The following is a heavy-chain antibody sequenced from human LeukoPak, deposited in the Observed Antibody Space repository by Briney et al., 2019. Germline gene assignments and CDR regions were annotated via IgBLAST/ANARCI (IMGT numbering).Heavy chain of an antibody. CDR2: INPNSGGT. CDR3: ARDLRHIVVVTAIPFAFDI. Sequence: ASVKVSCKASGYTFTGYYMHWVRQAPGQGLEWMGWINPNSGGTNYAQKFQGRVTMTRDTSTSTVYMELSSLRSEDTAVYYCARDLRHIVVVTAIPFAFDIWGQGTMVTVSS. D-gene: IGHD2-21*02. V-gene: IGHV1-2*02. CDR1: GYTFTGYY. J-gene: IGHJ3*02.